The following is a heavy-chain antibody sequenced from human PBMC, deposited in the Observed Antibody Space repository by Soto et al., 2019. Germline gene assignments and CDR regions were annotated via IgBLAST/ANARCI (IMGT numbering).Heavy chain of an antibody. CDR1: GGSFSGYY. CDR3: ARGKAIYYYYYMDV. Sequence: SETLSLTCAVYGGSFSGYYWSWIRQPPGKGLEWIGEINHSGSTNYNPSLKSRVTISVDTSKNQFSLKLSSVTAADTAVYYCARGKAIYYYYYMDVWGKGTTVTVSS. J-gene: IGHJ6*03. CDR2: INHSGST. V-gene: IGHV4-34*01.